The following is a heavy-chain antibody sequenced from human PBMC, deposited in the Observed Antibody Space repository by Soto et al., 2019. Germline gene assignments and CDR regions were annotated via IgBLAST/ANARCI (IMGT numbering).Heavy chain of an antibody. CDR3: ARDPTWGIAAAGTPHWFDP. CDR1: GYTFTSYG. J-gene: IGHJ5*02. D-gene: IGHD6-13*01. CDR2: ISAYNGNT. Sequence: ASVKVSCKASGYTFTSYGISWLRQAPGQGLEWMGWISAYNGNTNYAQKLQGRVTMTTDTSTSTAYMELRSLRSDDTAVYYCARDPTWGIAAAGTPHWFDPWGQGTLVTVSS. V-gene: IGHV1-18*01.